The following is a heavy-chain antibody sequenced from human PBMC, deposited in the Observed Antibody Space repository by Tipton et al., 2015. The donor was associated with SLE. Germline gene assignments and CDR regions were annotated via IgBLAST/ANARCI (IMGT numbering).Heavy chain of an antibody. J-gene: IGHJ4*02. Sequence: TISVDTSKNQFSLKLSSVTAADTAVYYCARLVSWPYYFDYWGQGTLVTVSS. V-gene: IGHV4-39*07. CDR3: ARLVSWPYYFDY. D-gene: IGHD6-13*01.